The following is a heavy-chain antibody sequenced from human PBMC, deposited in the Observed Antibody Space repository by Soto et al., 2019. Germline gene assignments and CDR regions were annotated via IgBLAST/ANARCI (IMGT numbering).Heavy chain of an antibody. J-gene: IGHJ5*02. CDR3: AKDRYYDSRAWFDP. Sequence: EVQLLESGGGLVQPGGSLRLSCAASGFTFSSYAMSWVRQAPGKGLEWVSAISGSGGSTYYADSVKGRFTISRDNSKNTLYLQMNSLIAEETAVYYCAKDRYYDSRAWFDPWGQGTLVTVSS. CDR1: GFTFSSYA. CDR2: ISGSGGST. V-gene: IGHV3-23*01. D-gene: IGHD3-22*01.